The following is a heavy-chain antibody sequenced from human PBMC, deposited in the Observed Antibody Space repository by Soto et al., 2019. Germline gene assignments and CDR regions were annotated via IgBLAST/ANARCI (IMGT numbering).Heavy chain of an antibody. CDR3: ARGRGTMATHNMDV. CDR1: GFSFSSYD. CDR2: IGAAGDT. D-gene: IGHD3-10*01. J-gene: IGHJ6*03. Sequence: EVQLVESGGGLVQPGGSLRLPCAASGFSFSSYDMHWVRQPTGKGLEWVSVIGAAGDTYYPGSVKGRFTISRENAKNSFYLQMNSLRAGDTAVYYCARGRGTMATHNMDVWGKGTTVIVSS. V-gene: IGHV3-13*01.